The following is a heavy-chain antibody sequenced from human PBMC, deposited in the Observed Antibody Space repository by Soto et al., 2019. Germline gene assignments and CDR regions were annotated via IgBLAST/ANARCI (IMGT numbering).Heavy chain of an antibody. V-gene: IGHV3-7*01. Sequence: QLVESGGGLVQPGGSLRLSCGVSGFTFGSFWMGWVRQAPGKGLEWVANINQDGSEKYYVDSVKGLFTISRDNPRNSLYLQMDTLRVEDTAVYFCARQIRGLTPNWFDPWGQGTLVSVSS. CDR2: INQDGSEK. CDR3: ARQIRGLTPNWFDP. J-gene: IGHJ5*02. CDR1: GFTFGSFW.